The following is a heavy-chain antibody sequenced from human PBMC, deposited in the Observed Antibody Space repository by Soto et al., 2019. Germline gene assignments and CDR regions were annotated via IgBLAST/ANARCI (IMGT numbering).Heavy chain of an antibody. CDR1: GFTLNSYT. J-gene: IGHJ4*02. CDR2: ISGSGGST. CDR3: AKEAAVGSGARYYFDY. Sequence: EGSLRLSCADSGFTLNSYTMSWVRQAPGKGLEWVSAISGSGGSTYYADSVKGRFTISRDNSKNTLYLQMNSLRAEDTAVYYCAKEAAVGSGARYYFDYWGQGTLVTVSS. D-gene: IGHD3-10*01. V-gene: IGHV3-23*01.